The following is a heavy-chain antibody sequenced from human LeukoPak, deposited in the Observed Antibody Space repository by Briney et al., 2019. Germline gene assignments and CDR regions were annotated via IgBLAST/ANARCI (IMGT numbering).Heavy chain of an antibody. V-gene: IGHV1-2*02. CDR2: INPNTDYT. CDR1: GYTFTGYY. D-gene: IGHD3-22*01. Sequence: ASVKVSCKASGYTFTGYYIHWVRQAPGQGLEWMGYINPNTDYTNYAQNFQDRVTMTRDTSISTAFMELSSLRSDDTAVYYCAREEANTRIHFDYWGQGTLVTVSS. CDR3: AREEANTRIHFDY. J-gene: IGHJ4*02.